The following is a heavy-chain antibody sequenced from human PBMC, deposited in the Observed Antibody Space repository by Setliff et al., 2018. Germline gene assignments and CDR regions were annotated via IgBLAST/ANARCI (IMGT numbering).Heavy chain of an antibody. D-gene: IGHD2-8*01. CDR2: LYPNGNT. J-gene: IGHJ6*02. V-gene: IGHV4-4*07. CDR3: AKEHVVISFVTNTHHHYGMDV. CDR1: GGSTNNYH. Sequence: SETLSLTCTVSGGSTNNYHWTWIRQPAGKGLEWIGRLYPNGNTNYNPSLKSRVSISADTTMNHFSLRMTSVSAADTAVYYCAKEHVVISFVTNTHHHYGMDVWGQGTTVTVSS.